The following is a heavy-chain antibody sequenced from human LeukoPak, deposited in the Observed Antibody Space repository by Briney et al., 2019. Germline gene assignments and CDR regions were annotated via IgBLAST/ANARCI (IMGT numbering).Heavy chain of an antibody. CDR2: IYTSGST. D-gene: IGHD1-26*01. CDR3: ARESGEWELPGNWFDP. J-gene: IGHJ5*02. V-gene: IGHV4-4*07. CDR1: GGSISSYY. Sequence: SETLSLTCTVPGGSISSYYWSWIRQPAGKGLEWIGRIYTSGSTNYNPSLKSRVTMSVDTSNNQFSLKLSSVTAADTAVYYCARESGEWELPGNWFDPWGQGTLVTVSS.